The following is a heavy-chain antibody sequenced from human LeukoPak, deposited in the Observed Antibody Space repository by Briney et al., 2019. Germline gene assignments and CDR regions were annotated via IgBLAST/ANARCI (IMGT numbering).Heavy chain of an antibody. CDR1: GYIFTDYY. D-gene: IGHD4-11*01. Sequence: GASVKVSCKASGYIFTDYYIHWVRHAPGQGFEWMGWISPNSGGTNYAQKFQGRVTMTRDTSISTAYMELTRLRSDDTAIYYCAREEDYSSYVKWDSSDVERWFDPWGQGTLVTVSS. CDR3: AREEDYSSYVKWDSSDVERWFDP. CDR2: ISPNSGGT. J-gene: IGHJ5*02. V-gene: IGHV1-2*02.